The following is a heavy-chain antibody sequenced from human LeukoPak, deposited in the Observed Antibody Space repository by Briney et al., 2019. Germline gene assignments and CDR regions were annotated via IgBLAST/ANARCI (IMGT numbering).Heavy chain of an antibody. D-gene: IGHD3-16*01. CDR3: ASHQGDPYGMDV. CDR1: GYSFTSYW. V-gene: IGHV5-10-1*01. Sequence: GESLKISCKGSGYSFTSYWISWVRQMPGKGLGWMGRIDPSDSYTNYSPSFQGHVTISADKSISTAYLQWSSLKASDTAMYYCASHQGDPYGMDVWGQGTTVTVSS. J-gene: IGHJ6*02. CDR2: IDPSDSYT.